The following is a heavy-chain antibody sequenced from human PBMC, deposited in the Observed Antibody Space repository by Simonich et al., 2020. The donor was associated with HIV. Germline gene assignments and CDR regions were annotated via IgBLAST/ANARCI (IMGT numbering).Heavy chain of an antibody. CDR3: VREVRSFDY. D-gene: IGHD4-17*01. V-gene: IGHV7-4-1*02. Sequence: QVQLVQSGSELKKPGASVNVSCKASGYPFTTHAMNWVLQAPGQGLEWMGRNNTNTGTPTFAPGFTGRFVFSLDTSVSTAYLQSSSLKDEDTAVYYCVREVRSFDYWGQGTLVTVSS. CDR2: NNTNTGTP. CDR1: GYPFTTHA. J-gene: IGHJ4*02.